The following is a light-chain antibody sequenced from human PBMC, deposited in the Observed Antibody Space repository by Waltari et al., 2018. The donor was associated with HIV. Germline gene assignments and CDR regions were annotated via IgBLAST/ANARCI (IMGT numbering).Light chain of an antibody. CDR2: SSG. Sequence: QSVLNQAPSASGTPGQRVTIPCSGSSSNIGSNTVTWYQQFPGTAPKLLIYSSGQRPSGVRERFSGSKSAASASLAISGLRSEDEADYYCATWDDSLNGWVFGGGTKLTVL. CDR1: SSNIGSNT. J-gene: IGLJ3*02. CDR3: ATWDDSLNGWV. V-gene: IGLV1-44*01.